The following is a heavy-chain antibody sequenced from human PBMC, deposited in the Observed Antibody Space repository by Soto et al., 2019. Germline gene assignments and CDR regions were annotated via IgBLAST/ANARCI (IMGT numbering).Heavy chain of an antibody. CDR3: ASLEAYSFDF. CDR1: GVSIRSGAHY. D-gene: IGHD2-15*01. Sequence: TLCLACTVSGVSIRSGAHYGSWIRQHPGKGLEWIGSIFYTGTSLYNPSLMSRLSISLDTSKNQLSLRLNSVTAADTAVYYCASLEAYSFDFWGQGTQVTVYS. J-gene: IGHJ4*02. V-gene: IGHV4-31*03. CDR2: IFYTGTS.